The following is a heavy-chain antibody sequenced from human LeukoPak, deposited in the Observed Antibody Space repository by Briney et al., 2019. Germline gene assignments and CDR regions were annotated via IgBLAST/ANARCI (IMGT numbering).Heavy chain of an antibody. J-gene: IGHJ4*02. Sequence: GGSLRLSCAASGFTFSHYYMSWIRQARGKGLEWASYISSSSTYTNYADSVKGRFTIYRDNAKNSLYLQMNSLRAEDTAVYYCTTSVDTALDFDYWGQGTLVTVSS. CDR3: TTSVDTALDFDY. D-gene: IGHD5-18*01. CDR1: GFTFSHYY. CDR2: ISSSSTYT. V-gene: IGHV3-11*03.